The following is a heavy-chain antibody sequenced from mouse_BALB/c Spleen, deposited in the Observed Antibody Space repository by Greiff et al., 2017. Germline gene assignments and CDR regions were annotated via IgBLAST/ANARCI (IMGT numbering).Heavy chain of an antibody. J-gene: IGHJ4*01. CDR2: ISDGGSYT. CDR3: ARDGDYYGSSHDYAMDY. D-gene: IGHD1-1*01. Sequence: EVKLVESGGGLVKPGGSLKLSCAASGFTFSDYYMYWVRQTPEKRLEWVATISDGGSYTYYPDSVKGRFTISRDNAKNNLYLQMSSLKSEDTAMYYCARDGDYYGSSHDYAMDYWGQGTSVTVSS. V-gene: IGHV5-4*02. CDR1: GFTFSDYY.